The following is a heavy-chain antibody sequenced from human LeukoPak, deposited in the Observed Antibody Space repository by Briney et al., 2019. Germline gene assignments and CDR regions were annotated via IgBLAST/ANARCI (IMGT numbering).Heavy chain of an antibody. D-gene: IGHD3-10*01. V-gene: IGHV4-39*07. J-gene: IGHJ4*02. Sequence: SETLSLTCTVSGGSISGSSYYWGWIRQPPGKGLEWIGSIYYSGSTYYNPSLKSRVTISVDKSKNQFSLKLSSVTAADTAVYYCARDSRPPMVRGVGYFDYWGQGTLVTVSS. CDR2: IYYSGST. CDR3: ARDSRPPMVRGVGYFDY. CDR1: GGSISGSSYY.